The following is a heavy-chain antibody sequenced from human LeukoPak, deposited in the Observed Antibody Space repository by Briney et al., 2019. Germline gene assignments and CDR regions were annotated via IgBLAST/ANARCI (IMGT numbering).Heavy chain of an antibody. Sequence: PSETLSLTCTVSGGSISSSSYYWSWIRQPAGKGLEWIGRIYTSGSTNYNPSLKSRVTISVDTSKNQFSLKLSSVTAADTAVYYCARFPPLGPLSQFRWYFDLWGRGTLVTVSS. V-gene: IGHV4-61*02. CDR3: ARFPPLGPLSQFRWYFDL. CDR2: IYTSGST. J-gene: IGHJ2*01. CDR1: GGSISSSSYY.